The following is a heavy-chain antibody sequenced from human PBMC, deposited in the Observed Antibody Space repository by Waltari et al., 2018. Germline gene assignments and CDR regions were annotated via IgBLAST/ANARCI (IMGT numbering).Heavy chain of an antibody. CDR3: ARLPTKYYDSIGWGFFDQ. CDR1: GDFLSDDH. J-gene: IGHJ4*02. D-gene: IGHD3-22*01. Sequence: HVQLQESGPGLVKPSETLSLTCTVSGDFLSDDHWTWTHQAPGKGLEWIAYLRNTGGTKCTPSLESRVTVSAVTSKKQFSLRLTSVTAADTAVYYCARLPTKYYDSIGWGFFDQWGQGILVTVSS. V-gene: IGHV4-59*08. CDR2: LRNTGGT.